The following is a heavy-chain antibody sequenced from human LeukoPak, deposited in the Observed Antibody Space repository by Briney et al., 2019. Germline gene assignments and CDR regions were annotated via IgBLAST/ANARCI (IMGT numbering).Heavy chain of an antibody. J-gene: IGHJ6*02. V-gene: IGHV3-49*04. D-gene: IGHD3-10*01. CDR2: IRSKSYGGTT. CDR1: GFTFGDYA. CDR3: TRSRNVITMVRGVSMNFYYGMDV. Sequence: PGGSLRLSCTASGFTFGDYAMSWVRQAPGKGPGWVGFIRSKSYGGTTEYVASLKGRFTISRNDSKSIADLQLNSLKTEYTAVYYCTRSRNVITMVRGVSMNFYYGMDVWGQGTKVTVSS.